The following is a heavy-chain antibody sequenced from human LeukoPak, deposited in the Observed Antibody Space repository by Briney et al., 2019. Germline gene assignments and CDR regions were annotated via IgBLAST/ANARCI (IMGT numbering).Heavy chain of an antibody. V-gene: IGHV3-23*01. D-gene: IGHD2-2*01. CDR2: ISGSGGST. CDR1: GFTFSSYA. Sequence: GGSLRLSCAASGFTFSSYAMSWVRQAPGKGLEWVSAISGSGGSTYYADSVKGRFTISRDNSKNTLYLQMNSLRAEDTAVYYCARNPNLCSSTSCYPGGYWGQGTLVTVSS. CDR3: ARNPNLCSSTSCYPGGY. J-gene: IGHJ4*02.